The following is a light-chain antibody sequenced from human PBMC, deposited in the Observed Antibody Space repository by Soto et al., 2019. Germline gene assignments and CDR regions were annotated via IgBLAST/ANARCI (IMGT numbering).Light chain of an antibody. CDR2: DAS. CDR3: QQYERPPFA. J-gene: IGKJ2*01. V-gene: IGKV3-20*01. Sequence: EIVLTQSPGTLSLSPGDRATLSFRASQRVSYSYLAWYQQKPGQAPRLLISDASTRASGVPDRFTGGGSGTDFTLTISALAPEDFSLYVCQQYERPPFAFGQGTRLEI. CDR1: QRVSYSY.